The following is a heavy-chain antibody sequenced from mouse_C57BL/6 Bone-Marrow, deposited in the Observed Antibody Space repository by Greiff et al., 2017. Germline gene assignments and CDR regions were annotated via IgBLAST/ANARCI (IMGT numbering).Heavy chain of an antibody. V-gene: IGHV5-6*01. Sequence: EVMLVESGGDLVKPGGSLKLSCAASGFTFSSYGMSWVRQTPDKRLEWVATISSGGSYTYYPDSVKGRFTISRDNAKNTLYLQMSSLKSEDTAMYYCARHERVHLTETSYYAMDYWGQGTSVTVSS. D-gene: IGHD4-1*01. CDR1: GFTFSSYG. J-gene: IGHJ4*01. CDR3: ARHERVHLTETSYYAMDY. CDR2: ISSGGSYT.